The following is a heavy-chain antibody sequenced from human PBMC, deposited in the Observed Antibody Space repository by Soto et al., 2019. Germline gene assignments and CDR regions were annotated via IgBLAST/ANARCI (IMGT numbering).Heavy chain of an antibody. CDR2: IWYDGSNK. CDR1: GFTFSSYG. Sequence: LRLSCAASGFTFSSYGMHWVRQAPGKGLEWVAVIWYDGSNKYYADSVKGRFTISRDNSKNTLYLQMNSLRAEDTAVYYCASYGDDEVNLDFDYWGQGTLVTVSS. J-gene: IGHJ4*02. V-gene: IGHV3-33*01. D-gene: IGHD4-17*01. CDR3: ASYGDDEVNLDFDY.